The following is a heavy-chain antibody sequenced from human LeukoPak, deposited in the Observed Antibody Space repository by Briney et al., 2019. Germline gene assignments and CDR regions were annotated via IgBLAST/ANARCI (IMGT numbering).Heavy chain of an antibody. CDR1: GFTFASYS. CDR3: ARVSGRLERQSDLDY. D-gene: IGHD1-1*01. V-gene: IGHV3-21*01. J-gene: IGHJ4*02. CDR2: TSGDSTYI. Sequence: GGSLRLSCAASGFTFASYSMDWVRQAPGKGLEWVSSTSGDSTYIYNAGSVKGRFTISRDNAQASLYLQMISLRADDTAVYHCARVSGRLERQSDLDYWGQGTLVIVSS.